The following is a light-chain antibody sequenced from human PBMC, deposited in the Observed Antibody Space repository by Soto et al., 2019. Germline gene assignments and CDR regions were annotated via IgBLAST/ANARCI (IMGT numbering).Light chain of an antibody. V-gene: IGLV2-23*02. Sequence: QSALTQPASVSGSPGQSITISCTGTSRDVGLYNLVSWYQQLPGKAPKLIIYEVSERPSGISYRFSGSTSGNTASLTISGLQDGDEADYYCCSYVGSSILMFGGGTQLTVL. CDR3: CSYVGSSILM. CDR1: SRDVGLYNL. J-gene: IGLJ3*02. CDR2: EVS.